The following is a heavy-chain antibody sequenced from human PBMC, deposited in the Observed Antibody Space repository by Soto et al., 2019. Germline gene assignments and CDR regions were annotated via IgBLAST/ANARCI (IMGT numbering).Heavy chain of an antibody. J-gene: IGHJ6*02. CDR1: GGSFIGYY. CDR3: ARTTVFNYYYGMDV. D-gene: IGHD4-17*01. CDR2: INHSGST. V-gene: IGHV4-34*01. Sequence: PSETLSLTCAVYGGSFIGYYCSCVRHPPGKWLEWIGEINHSGSTNYNPSLKSRVTISVDTSKNQFSLKLSSVTAADTAVYYCARTTVFNYYYGMDVWGQGTTVTVSS.